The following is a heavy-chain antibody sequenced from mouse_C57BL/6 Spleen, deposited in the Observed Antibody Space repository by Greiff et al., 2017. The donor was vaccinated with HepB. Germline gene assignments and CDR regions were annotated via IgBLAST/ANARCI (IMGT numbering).Heavy chain of an antibody. Sequence: QVQLQQPGAELVRPGSSVKLSCKASGYTFTSYWMHWVKQRPIQGLEWIGNIDPSDSETHYNQKFKDKATLTVDKSSSTAYMQLSSLTSEDSAVYYYARDYGSSDFDYWGQGTTLTVSS. J-gene: IGHJ2*01. V-gene: IGHV1-52*01. CDR1: GYTFTSYW. CDR2: IDPSDSET. CDR3: ARDYGSSDFDY. D-gene: IGHD1-1*01.